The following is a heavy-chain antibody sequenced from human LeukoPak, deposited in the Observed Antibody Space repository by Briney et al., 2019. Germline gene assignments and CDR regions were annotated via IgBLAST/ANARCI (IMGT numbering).Heavy chain of an antibody. V-gene: IGHV4-39*01. J-gene: IGHJ5*02. Sequence: SETLSLTCTVSGGSISSSHYYWGWIRQPPGKGLEWIGTIYYSGTTYYNPSLESRVTISEDTSKNQFSLTLRSVTAADTAVYYCARRVLGGFDPWGQGTLVTVSS. CDR2: IYYSGTT. CDR3: ARRVLGGFDP. CDR1: GGSISSSHYY.